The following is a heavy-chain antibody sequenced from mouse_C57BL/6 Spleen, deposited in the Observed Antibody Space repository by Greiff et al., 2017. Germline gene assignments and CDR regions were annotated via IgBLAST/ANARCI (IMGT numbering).Heavy chain of an antibody. Sequence: EVKLVESGPGMVKPSQSLSLTCTVTGYSITSGYDWHWIRHFPGNKLEWMGYISYSGSTNYNPSLKSRISITHDTSKNHFFLKLNSVTTEDTATYYCARVPYDYYAMDYWGQGTSVTVSS. V-gene: IGHV3-1*01. CDR2: ISYSGST. D-gene: IGHD6-5*01. J-gene: IGHJ4*01. CDR3: ARVPYDYYAMDY. CDR1: GYSITSGYD.